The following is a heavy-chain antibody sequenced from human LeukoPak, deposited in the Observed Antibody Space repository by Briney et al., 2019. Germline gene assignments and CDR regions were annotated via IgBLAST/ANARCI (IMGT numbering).Heavy chain of an antibody. CDR3: AREDDNFDY. D-gene: IGHD3-22*01. J-gene: IGHJ4*02. V-gene: IGHV3-74*01. CDR1: GFTFSSYW. CDR2: INSDGSST. Sequence: PGGSPRLSCAASGFTFSSYWMHWVRHAPGKGLVWVSRINSDGSSTSYADSVKGRFTISRDNAKNTLYLQMNSLRAEDTAAYYCAREDDNFDYWGQGTLVTVSS.